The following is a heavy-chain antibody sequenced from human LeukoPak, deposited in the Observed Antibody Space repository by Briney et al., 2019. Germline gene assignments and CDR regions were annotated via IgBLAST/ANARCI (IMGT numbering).Heavy chain of an antibody. J-gene: IGHJ4*02. Sequence: SETLSLTCTVSGGSVSGYFWTWIRQPAGKELEWIGRVYTSGTTYYNPSLESRVTISLDAFNNQFSLRVTSVTAADTAIYYCARGTEKTRISGYYSFDHWGRGLLVTVSS. V-gene: IGHV4-4*07. D-gene: IGHD5-12*01. CDR1: GGSVSGYF. CDR2: VYTSGTT. CDR3: ARGTEKTRISGYYSFDH.